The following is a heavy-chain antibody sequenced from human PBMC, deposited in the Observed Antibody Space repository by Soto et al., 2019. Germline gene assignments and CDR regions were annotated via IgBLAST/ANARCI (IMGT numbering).Heavy chain of an antibody. CDR2: ISAYNGDT. Sequence: ASVKVSCKASGYTFTNYGVSWVRQAPGQGLEWMGWISAYNGDTNYAQKLQGRVTMTTDTSTSTAYMDLRSLRSDDTAVYYCARGGVGYCSGGSCPNNWFDPWGQGTLVTVSS. D-gene: IGHD2-15*01. V-gene: IGHV1-18*01. CDR1: GYTFTNYG. CDR3: ARGGVGYCSGGSCPNNWFDP. J-gene: IGHJ5*02.